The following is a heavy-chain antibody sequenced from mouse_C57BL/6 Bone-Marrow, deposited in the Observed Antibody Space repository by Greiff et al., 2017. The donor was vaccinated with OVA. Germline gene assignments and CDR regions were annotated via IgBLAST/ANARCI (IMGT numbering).Heavy chain of an antibody. J-gene: IGHJ1*03. Sequence: EVQRVESGGGLVQPGGSLKLSCAASGFTFSDYYMYWVRQTPEKRLEWVAYISNGGGSTYYPDTVKGRFTISRDNAKNTLYLQMSRLKSEDTAMYYCARYDGYYVDWYFDVWGTGTTVTVSS. D-gene: IGHD2-3*01. V-gene: IGHV5-12*01. CDR3: ARYDGYYVDWYFDV. CDR2: ISNGGGST. CDR1: GFTFSDYY.